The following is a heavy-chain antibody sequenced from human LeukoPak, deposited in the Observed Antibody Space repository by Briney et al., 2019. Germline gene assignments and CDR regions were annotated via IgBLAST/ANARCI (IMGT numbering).Heavy chain of an antibody. CDR3: ARGVVVPAAMGAEY. CDR2: IIPIFGTA. D-gene: IGHD2-2*01. V-gene: IGHV1-69*05. CDR1: GGTFSSYA. J-gene: IGHJ4*02. Sequence: SVKVSCKASGGTFSSYAISWVRQAPGQGLEWMGGIIPIFGTANYAQKFQGRVTITTDESTSTAYMELSSLRSEDTAVYYCARGVVVPAAMGAEYWGQGTLVTVSS.